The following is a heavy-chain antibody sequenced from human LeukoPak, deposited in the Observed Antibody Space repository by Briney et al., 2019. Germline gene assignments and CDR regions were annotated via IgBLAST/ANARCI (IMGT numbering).Heavy chain of an antibody. J-gene: IGHJ6*02. V-gene: IGHV4-59*01. CDR1: GGSISSYY. CDR3: ARDTKSTYYDILTGYYNPFYGMDV. D-gene: IGHD3-9*01. CDR2: INYSGST. Sequence: SETLSLTCTVSGGSISSYYWSWIRQPPGKGLEWIGYINYSGSTNYNPSLKSRVTISVDTSKNQFSLKLSSVTAADTAVYYCARDTKSTYYDILTGYYNPFYGMDVWGQGTTVTVSS.